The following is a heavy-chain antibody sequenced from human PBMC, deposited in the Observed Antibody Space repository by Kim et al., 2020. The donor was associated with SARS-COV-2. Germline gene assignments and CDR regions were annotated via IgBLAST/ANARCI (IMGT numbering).Heavy chain of an antibody. Sequence: GGSLRLSCAASGFTFSSYSMNWVRQAPGKGLEWVSSISSSSSYIYYADSVKGRFTISRDNAKNSLYLQMNSLRAEDTAVYYCAREGLLYDILTGLIEVEVYYYYGMDVWGQGTTVTVSS. CDR3: AREGLLYDILTGLIEVEVYYYYGMDV. D-gene: IGHD3-9*01. J-gene: IGHJ6*02. CDR1: GFTFSSYS. V-gene: IGHV3-21*01. CDR2: ISSSSSYI.